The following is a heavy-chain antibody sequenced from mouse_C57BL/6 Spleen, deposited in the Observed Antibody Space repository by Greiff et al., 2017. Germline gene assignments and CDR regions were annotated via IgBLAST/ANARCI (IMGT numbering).Heavy chain of an antibody. CDR1: GFTFSSYT. J-gene: IGHJ2*01. CDR3: ARRYSDY. Sequence: DVKLVESGGGLVKPGGSLTLSCAASGFTFSSYTMSWVRQTPEKRLEWVATISGGGGNTYYPDSVKGRFTISRDNAKNTLYLQMSSLRSEDTALYYCARRYSDYWGQGTTLTVSS. CDR2: ISGGGGNT. V-gene: IGHV5-9*01.